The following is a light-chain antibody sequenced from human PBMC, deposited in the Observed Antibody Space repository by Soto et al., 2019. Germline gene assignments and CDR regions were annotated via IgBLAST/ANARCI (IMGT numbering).Light chain of an antibody. J-gene: IGLJ1*01. Sequence: QSVLTQPASVSGSPGQSITLSCPGTNSDNAAFDYVSWYQQHPGKAPKLIIFEGTKRPSGVSNRFSGSRSGNTASLTISGLRAEDEADYYCSSYTTSSTRVFGTGTKVTVL. V-gene: IGLV2-14*01. CDR1: NSDNAAFDY. CDR2: EGT. CDR3: SSYTTSSTRV.